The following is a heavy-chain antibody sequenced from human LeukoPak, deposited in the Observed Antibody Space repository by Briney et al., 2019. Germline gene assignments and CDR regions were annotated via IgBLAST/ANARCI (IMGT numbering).Heavy chain of an antibody. CDR2: INHSGST. J-gene: IGHJ6*02. Sequence: SETLSLTCAVYGGSFSGYYWSWIRQSPGKGLEWIGEINHSGSTNYNPSLKSRVTISVDTSKNQFSLKLSSVTAADTAVYYCARWLGYCSSTSCSKDYYGMDVWGQGTTVTVSS. D-gene: IGHD2-2*01. CDR3: ARWLGYCSSTSCSKDYYGMDV. V-gene: IGHV4-34*01. CDR1: GGSFSGYY.